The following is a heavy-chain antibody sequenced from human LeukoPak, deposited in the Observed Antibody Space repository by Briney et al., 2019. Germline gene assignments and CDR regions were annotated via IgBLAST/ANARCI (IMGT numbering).Heavy chain of an antibody. CDR1: GGSISSYY. CDR2: IYTSGST. CDR3: ARDKDSSGYSNWFDL. Sequence: SETLSLTCTVSGGSISSYYWSWIRQPAGKGLEWIGRIYTSGSTNYNPSLKSRVTMSVDTSKNQFSLKLSSVTATDTAVYYCARDKDSSGYSNWFDLWGQGTLVTVSS. D-gene: IGHD3-22*01. V-gene: IGHV4-4*07. J-gene: IGHJ5*02.